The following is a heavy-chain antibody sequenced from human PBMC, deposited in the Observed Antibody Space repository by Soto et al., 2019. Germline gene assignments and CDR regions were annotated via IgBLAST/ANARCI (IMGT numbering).Heavy chain of an antibody. V-gene: IGHV1-2*02. D-gene: IGHD1-7*01. CDR3: AIILGTGTTGFDP. CDR2: INPNSGGR. CDR1: GYTFTGYY. J-gene: IGHJ5*02. Sequence: ASVKVSCKASGYTFTGYYMHWVRQAPGQGLEWMGWINPNSGGRNYAQKFQGRVTMTRDTSISTAYMELSRLRSDDTAVYYCAIILGTGTTGFDPWGQGTLVTVSS.